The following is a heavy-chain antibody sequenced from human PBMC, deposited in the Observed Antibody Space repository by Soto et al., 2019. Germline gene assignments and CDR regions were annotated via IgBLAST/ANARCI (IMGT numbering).Heavy chain of an antibody. J-gene: IGHJ4*02. D-gene: IGHD3-22*01. CDR1: GFTFTSSA. CDR3: AAGNYYDSSGYYPREGIDY. CDR2: IVVGSGNT. Sequence: SVKVSCKASGFTFTSSAVQWVRQARGQRLEWIGWIVVGSGNTNYAQKFQERVTITRDMSTSTAYMELSSLRSEDTAVYYCAAGNYYDSSGYYPREGIDYWGQGTLVNVAS. V-gene: IGHV1-58*01.